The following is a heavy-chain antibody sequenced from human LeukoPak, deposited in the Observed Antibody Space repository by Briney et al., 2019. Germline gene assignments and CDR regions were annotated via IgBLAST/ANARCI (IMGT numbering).Heavy chain of an antibody. CDR2: ISSSGSTI. CDR3: ARGFRWFDP. Sequence: GGALRLSRAPSLDILSDYIMNWVRQAPGKGLEWVSYISSSGSTIYYADSVKGRFTISRDSAKNSLYLQMNSLRAEDTAVYYCARGFRWFDPWGQGTLVTVSS. CDR1: LDILSDYI. J-gene: IGHJ5*02. D-gene: IGHD3-3*01. V-gene: IGHV3-48*03.